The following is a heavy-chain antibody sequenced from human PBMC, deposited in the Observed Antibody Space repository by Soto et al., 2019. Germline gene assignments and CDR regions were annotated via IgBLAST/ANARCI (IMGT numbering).Heavy chain of an antibody. Sequence: GGSPKISCTASGFTLQNYAMAWVRQDPGKGLEWVSTLIGGHYGTAYSYSVKGRFTVSRDNSKNCLYLQMNSLGVEDTAMYFCAKGKSTGDIDWFDPWGQGSLVTVSS. CDR3: AKGKSTGDIDWFDP. V-gene: IGHV3-23*01. CDR2: LIGGHYGT. J-gene: IGHJ5*02. D-gene: IGHD3-10*01. CDR1: GFTLQNYA.